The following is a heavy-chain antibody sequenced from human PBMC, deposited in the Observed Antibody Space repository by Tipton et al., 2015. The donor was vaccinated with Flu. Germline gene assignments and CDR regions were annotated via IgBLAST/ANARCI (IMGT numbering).Heavy chain of an antibody. CDR2: IQYTGST. CDR1: GYSISTRYY. CDR3: ARLTYYYGSGTSDY. D-gene: IGHD3-10*01. J-gene: IGHJ4*02. Sequence: PGLVKPSETLSLTCTVSGYSISTRYYWSWIRQPPGKGLEWIGYIQYTGSTYYNPSLKSRLNMSIDTSKNQFSLKLSSVTAADTAVYYCARLTYYYGSGTSDYWGQGTLVTVSS. V-gene: IGHV4-30-4*01.